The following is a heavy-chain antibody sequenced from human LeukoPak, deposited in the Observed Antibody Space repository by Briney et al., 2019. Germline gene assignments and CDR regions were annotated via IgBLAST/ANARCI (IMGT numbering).Heavy chain of an antibody. CDR1: GFTFNNYA. D-gene: IGHD3-16*02. CDR3: AKKRYPSDYNWFDP. J-gene: IGHJ5*02. V-gene: IGHV3-23*01. CDR2: ISGSGSSI. Sequence: GGSLGLSCAASGFTFNNYAMSWVRQAPGKGLEWVSGISGSGSSIYYADSVKGRFTISRDNSKNTLYLQMNSLRAEDTAVYYCAKKRYPSDYNWFDPWGQGTLVTVSS.